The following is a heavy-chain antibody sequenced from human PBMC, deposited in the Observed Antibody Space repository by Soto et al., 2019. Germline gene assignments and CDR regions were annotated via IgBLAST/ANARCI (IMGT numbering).Heavy chain of an antibody. Sequence: SETLSLTCTVSGGSISSSSYYWGWIRQPPGKGLEWIGSIYYSGSTYYNPSLKSRVTISVDTSKNQFSLKLSSVTAADTAVYYCARHVSPYYYGSGSYYVGWFDPWGQGTLVTVSS. V-gene: IGHV4-39*01. CDR2: IYYSGST. CDR3: ARHVSPYYYGSGSYYVGWFDP. CDR1: GGSISSSSYY. J-gene: IGHJ5*02. D-gene: IGHD3-10*01.